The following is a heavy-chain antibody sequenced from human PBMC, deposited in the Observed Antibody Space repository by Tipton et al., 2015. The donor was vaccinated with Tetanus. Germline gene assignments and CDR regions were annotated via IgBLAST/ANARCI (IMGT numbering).Heavy chain of an antibody. CDR2: IIPIFGTA. Sequence: QSGAEVKKPGSSVKVSCKASGGTFSSYAISWVRQAPGQGLEWMGGIIPIFGTANYAQKFRGRVTITADESTSTAYMELGSLRSEDTAVYYCARVPYYYERGPFDYWGQGTLVTVSS. CDR1: GGTFSSYA. J-gene: IGHJ4*02. CDR3: ARVPYYYERGPFDY. D-gene: IGHD3-10*02. V-gene: IGHV1-69*01.